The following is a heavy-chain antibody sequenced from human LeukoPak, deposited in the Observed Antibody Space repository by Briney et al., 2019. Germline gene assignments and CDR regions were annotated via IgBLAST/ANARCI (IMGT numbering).Heavy chain of an antibody. CDR1: GGSISSYY. Sequence: PSETLSLTCTVSGGSISSYYWSWIRQPPGKGLEWVSAISTSGGSTNYADSVKGRFTISRDNSKNTLYLQMNSLRAEDTAVYYCAKTGYGDRYYFDYWGQGTLVTVSS. D-gene: IGHD4-17*01. V-gene: IGHV3-23*01. CDR3: AKTGYGDRYYFDY. J-gene: IGHJ4*02. CDR2: ISTSGGST.